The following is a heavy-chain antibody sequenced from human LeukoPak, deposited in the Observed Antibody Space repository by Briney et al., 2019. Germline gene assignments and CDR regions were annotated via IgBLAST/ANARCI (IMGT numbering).Heavy chain of an antibody. Sequence: PSETLSLTCTVSGGSISSYYWSWIRQPPGKGLEWLGYIYYSGSTNYNPSLKSRVTISVDTSKNQFSLKLSSVTAADTAVYYCARASSGLAPRNYYYYYGMDVWGQGTAVTVSS. CDR1: GGSISSYY. V-gene: IGHV4-59*01. CDR2: IYYSGST. J-gene: IGHJ6*02. CDR3: ARASSGLAPRNYYYYYGMDV. D-gene: IGHD6-19*01.